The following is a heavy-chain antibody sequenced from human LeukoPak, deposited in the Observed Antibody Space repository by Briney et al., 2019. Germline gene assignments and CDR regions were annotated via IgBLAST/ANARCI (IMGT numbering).Heavy chain of an antibody. Sequence: GRSLRLSCAASGFTFSSYGMHWVRQAPGKGLEWVAVISYDGSNKYYADSVKGRFTIFRDNSKNTPYLQMLGLRAEDTAVYYCAKDKARYGMDVWGKGTTVTVSS. V-gene: IGHV3-30*18. CDR3: AKDKARYGMDV. CDR2: ISYDGSNK. J-gene: IGHJ6*04. CDR1: GFTFSSYG.